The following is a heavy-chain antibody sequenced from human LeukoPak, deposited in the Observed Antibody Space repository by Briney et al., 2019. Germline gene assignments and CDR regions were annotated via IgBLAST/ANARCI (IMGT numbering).Heavy chain of an antibody. CDR2: INTDGTST. J-gene: IGHJ6*02. V-gene: IGHV3-74*01. CDR3: ARPQQGGTTRSHGLDV. CDR1: GFTFSNSW. Sequence: GGSLRLSCAASGFTFSNSWMQWVRQVPGKGLVWVSRINTDGTSTSYADSVRGRFIISKDNAKNTLYLQMNSLRAEDTAVYYCARPQQGGTTRSHGLDVWGQGTTVTVSS. D-gene: IGHD2-2*01.